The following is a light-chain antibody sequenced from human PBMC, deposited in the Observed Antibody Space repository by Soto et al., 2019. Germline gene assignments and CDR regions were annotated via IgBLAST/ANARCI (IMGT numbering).Light chain of an antibody. CDR2: EVS. CDR3: SSYTSTNTWV. V-gene: IGLV2-14*01. CDR1: NNDIGGYNY. J-gene: IGLJ3*02. Sequence: QSALTQPPSASGSPGQSVTISCTGTNNDIGGYNYVSWYQQHPGKAPKFMIFEVSNRPSGVSNRFSGSKSGNTASLTISGLQAEDEADYYCSSYTSTNTWVFGGGTKLTVL.